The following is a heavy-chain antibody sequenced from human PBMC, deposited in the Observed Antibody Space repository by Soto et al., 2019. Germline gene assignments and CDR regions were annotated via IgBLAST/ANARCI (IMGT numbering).Heavy chain of an antibody. J-gene: IGHJ6*03. D-gene: IGHD2-2*01. V-gene: IGHV1-2*04. CDR3: ARSGPIVVVPAAPFAVGPKEVIKYYYYMDV. Sequence: GASVKVSCKASGYTFTGYYMHWVRQAPGQGLEWMGWINPNSGGTNYAQKFQGWVTMTRDTSISTAYMELSRLRSDDTAVYYCARSGPIVVVPAAPFAVGPKEVIKYYYYMDVWGKGTTVTVSS. CDR2: INPNSGGT. CDR1: GYTFTGYY.